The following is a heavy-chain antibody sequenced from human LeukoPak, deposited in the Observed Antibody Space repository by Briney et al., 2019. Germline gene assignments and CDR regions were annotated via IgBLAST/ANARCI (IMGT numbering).Heavy chain of an antibody. V-gene: IGHV3-23*01. Sequence: PGGSLRLSCAASGFTFSSYAMSWVRQAPGKGLEWVSAISGSGGSTYYADSVKGRFTISRDNSKNTLYLQMNSLTAEDTAIYYCAKAPANYVDTAMGTFDYWGQGTLVTVSS. J-gene: IGHJ4*02. D-gene: IGHD5-18*01. CDR3: AKAPANYVDTAMGTFDY. CDR1: GFTFSSYA. CDR2: ISGSGGST.